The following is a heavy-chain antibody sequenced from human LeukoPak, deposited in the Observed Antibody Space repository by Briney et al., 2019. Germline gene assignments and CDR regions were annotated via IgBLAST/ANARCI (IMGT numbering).Heavy chain of an antibody. V-gene: IGHV1-18*01. Sequence: ASVKVSCKASGYTFTSYGINWVRQAPGQGLEWMGWISAYNGDTNYAQKLQGRVTMTTDTSTSTAYMELRSLRSDDTAVYYCAREPKLAHYYDSEQTWFDPWGQGTLVTVSS. CDR2: ISAYNGDT. D-gene: IGHD3-22*01. CDR1: GYTFTSYG. J-gene: IGHJ5*02. CDR3: AREPKLAHYYDSEQTWFDP.